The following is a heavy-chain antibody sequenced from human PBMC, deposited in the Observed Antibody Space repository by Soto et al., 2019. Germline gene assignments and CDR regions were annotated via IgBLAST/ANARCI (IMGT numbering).Heavy chain of an antibody. CDR3: AREXVYYDSSGYYRSGAFDI. V-gene: IGHV3-11*01. CDR1: GFTFSDYY. J-gene: IGHJ3*02. D-gene: IGHD3-22*01. CDR2: ISSSGSTI. Sequence: SLRLSCAASGFTFSDYYMSWIRQAPGKGLEWVSYISSSGSTIYYADSVRGRFTISRGNAKNSLYLQMNSLRAEDTAVYYCAREXVYYDSSGYYRSGAFDIWGQGTMVTVSS.